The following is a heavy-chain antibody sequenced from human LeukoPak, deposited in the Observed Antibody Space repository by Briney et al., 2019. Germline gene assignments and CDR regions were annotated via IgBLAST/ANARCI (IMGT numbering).Heavy chain of an antibody. D-gene: IGHD3-9*01. Sequence: SETLSLTCTVPGGSISSSSYYWGWIRQPPGKGLEWIGSIYYSGSTYYNPSLKSRVTISVDTSKNQFSLKLSSVTAADTAVYYCARRYVLRYFDWLPYYGMDVWGQGTTVTVSS. CDR3: ARRYVLRYFDWLPYYGMDV. J-gene: IGHJ6*02. V-gene: IGHV4-39*01. CDR2: IYYSGST. CDR1: GGSISSSSYY.